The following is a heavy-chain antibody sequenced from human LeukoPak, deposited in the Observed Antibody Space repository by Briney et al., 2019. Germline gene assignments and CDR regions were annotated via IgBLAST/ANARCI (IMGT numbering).Heavy chain of an antibody. CDR3: ARSGVSGSGSYYNFDY. V-gene: IGHV1-46*01. CDR2: INPSGCST. CDR1: GYTFTSYY. Sequence: PGASVKASCKASGYTFTSYYMHWVRQAPGQGLEWMGIINPSGCSTSYAQKFQGRVTMTRDTSTGTVYMELSSLRSEDTAVYYCARSGVSGSGSYYNFDYWGQGTLVTVSS. J-gene: IGHJ4*02. D-gene: IGHD3-10*01.